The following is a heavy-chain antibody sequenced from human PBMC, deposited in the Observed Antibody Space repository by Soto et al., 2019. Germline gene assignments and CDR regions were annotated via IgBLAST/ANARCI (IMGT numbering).Heavy chain of an antibody. CDR1: GFTFSSYW. CDR2: INSDGSST. J-gene: IGHJ5*02. D-gene: IGHD3-3*01. Sequence: EVQLVESGGGLVQPGGSLRLSCAASGFTFSSYWMHWVRQAPGKGLVWVSRINSDGSSTSYADSVKGRYTISRDNAKNTLYLQMNSLRAEDTAVYYCARDRGIFGVAYNWFDPWGQGTLVTVSS. CDR3: ARDRGIFGVAYNWFDP. V-gene: IGHV3-74*01.